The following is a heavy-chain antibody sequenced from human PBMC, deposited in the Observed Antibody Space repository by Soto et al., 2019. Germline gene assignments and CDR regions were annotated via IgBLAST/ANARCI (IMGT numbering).Heavy chain of an antibody. D-gene: IGHD3-10*01. Sequence: SVKVSCKASGGTFSSYAISWVRQAPGQGLEWMGGIIPIYGTANYAQKFQGRVTITADESTSTAYMELRSLRSDDTAVYYCARDKIAEYYGSGSYRYYYYYYGMDVWGQGTTVTVSS. J-gene: IGHJ6*02. CDR1: GGTFSSYA. CDR3: ARDKIAEYYGSGSYRYYYYYYGMDV. CDR2: IIPIYGTA. V-gene: IGHV1-69*13.